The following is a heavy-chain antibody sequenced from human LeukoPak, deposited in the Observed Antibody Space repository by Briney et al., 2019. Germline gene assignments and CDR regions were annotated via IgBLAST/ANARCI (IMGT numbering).Heavy chain of an antibody. CDR3: ARGHYGMDV. D-gene: IGHD1-26*01. V-gene: IGHV3-7*05. Sequence: GGSLRLSCAASGFSFSSSWMSWVRQAPGKGLEWLANINQDGSEKYYVGSVEGRFTISRDNTKNSVYLQMNSLRAEDTAVYYCARGHYGMDVWGQGTTVTVSS. J-gene: IGHJ6*02. CDR1: GFSFSSSW. CDR2: INQDGSEK.